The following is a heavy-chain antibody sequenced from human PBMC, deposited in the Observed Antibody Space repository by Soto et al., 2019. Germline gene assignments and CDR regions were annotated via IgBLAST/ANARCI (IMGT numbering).Heavy chain of an antibody. V-gene: IGHV3-23*01. Sequence: GGSLRLSCAASGFTFSSYAMSWVRQAPGKGLEWVSAISGSGGSTYYADSVQGRFSISRDNSKNTLSLQVNSLRAEDTAVYYCVRGDNWNDEASDYWGQGTLVTVSS. CDR3: VRGDNWNDEASDY. CDR2: ISGSGGST. J-gene: IGHJ4*02. D-gene: IGHD1-1*01. CDR1: GFTFSSYA.